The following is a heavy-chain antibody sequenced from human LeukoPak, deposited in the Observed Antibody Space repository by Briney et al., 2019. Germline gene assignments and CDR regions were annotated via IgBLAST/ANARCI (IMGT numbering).Heavy chain of an antibody. D-gene: IGHD1-26*01. CDR1: GFTFSSYA. V-gene: IGHV3-23*01. Sequence: PGGSLRLSCAASGFTFSSYAMSWVRQAPGKGLAWVSAISGSGGSTYYGDSVKGRFTISRDNSKNTLYLQMNSLRAEDTAVYYCAKFFSSGSYLLDAFDIWGQGTMVTVSS. CDR2: ISGSGGST. CDR3: AKFFSSGSYLLDAFDI. J-gene: IGHJ3*02.